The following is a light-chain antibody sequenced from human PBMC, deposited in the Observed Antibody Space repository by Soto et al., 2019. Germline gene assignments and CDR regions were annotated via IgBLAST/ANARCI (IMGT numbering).Light chain of an antibody. J-gene: IGKJ2*01. V-gene: IGKV3-15*01. Sequence: ETLMTQSPATLSVSPGETVTLSCRSSQDLHIDLAWYHQKPGQAPTLLIYGVSARAPGVPARFSGAGSGTEFTLTIRSLQSADFGVYYCQQYATWPRTSGQGTK. CDR2: GVS. CDR3: QQYATWPRT. CDR1: QDLHID.